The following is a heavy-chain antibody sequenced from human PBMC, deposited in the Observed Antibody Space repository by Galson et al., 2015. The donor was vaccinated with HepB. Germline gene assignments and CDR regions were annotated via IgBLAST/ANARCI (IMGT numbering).Heavy chain of an antibody. D-gene: IGHD1-26*01. J-gene: IGHJ4*02. CDR2: IYYSGST. CDR3: AREGVGRETLFDY. V-gene: IGHV4-59*01. CDR1: GGSISSYY. Sequence: ETLSLTCTVSGGSISSYYWSWIRQPPGKGLEWIGYIYYSGSTNYNPSLKSRVTISVDTSKNQFSLKLSSVTAADTAVYYCAREGVGRETLFDYWGQGTLVTVSS.